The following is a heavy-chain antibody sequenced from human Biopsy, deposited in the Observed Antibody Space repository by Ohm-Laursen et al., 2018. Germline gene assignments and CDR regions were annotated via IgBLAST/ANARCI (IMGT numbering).Heavy chain of an antibody. CDR1: GESFNGYY. J-gene: IGHJ4*02. CDR2: INHSGRT. D-gene: IGHD2-15*01. Sequence: GTLSLTCAVYGESFNGYYWGWIRQTPGKGLEWIGEINHSGRTNYNPSLKSRVTISVDTSKNQFSLKVRSVTAADTAVYYCARMKGRGYFDYWGQGTLVSVSS. CDR3: ARMKGRGYFDY. V-gene: IGHV4-34*01.